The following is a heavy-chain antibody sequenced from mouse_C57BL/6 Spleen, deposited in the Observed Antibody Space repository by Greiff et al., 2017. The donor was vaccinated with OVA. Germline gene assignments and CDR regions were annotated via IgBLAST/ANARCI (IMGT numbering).Heavy chain of an antibody. CDR2: INPYNGGT. D-gene: IGHD1-1*02. CDR1: GYTFTDYY. J-gene: IGHJ4*01. CDR3: ARRGGTTVVYYAMDY. V-gene: IGHV1-19*01. Sequence: VQLKQSGPVLVKPGASVKMSCKASGYTFTDYYMNWVKQSHGKSLEWIGVINPYNGGTSYNQKFKGKATLTVDKSSSTAYMELNSLTSEDSAVYYCARRGGTTVVYYAMDYWGQGTSVTVSS.